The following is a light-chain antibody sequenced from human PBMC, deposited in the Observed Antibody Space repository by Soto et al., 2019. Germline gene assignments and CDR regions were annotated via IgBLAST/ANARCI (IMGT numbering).Light chain of an antibody. CDR1: SSNIGAGYD. J-gene: IGLJ1*01. V-gene: IGLV1-40*01. Sequence: QSVLTQPPSVSGAPGQRVTISCTGSSSNIGAGYDVHWYQQLPGTAPKLLIYGNNNRPSGVPDRFSGSKSGISASLAITGLQAEDEADYYCQSYDSSLSGHVFGTGTKVTVL. CDR2: GNN. CDR3: QSYDSSLSGHV.